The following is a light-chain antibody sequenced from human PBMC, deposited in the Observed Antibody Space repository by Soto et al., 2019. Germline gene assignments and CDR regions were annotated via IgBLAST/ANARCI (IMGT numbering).Light chain of an antibody. CDR3: QQYGSSGT. CDR1: QSINSD. CDR2: GAS. J-gene: IGKJ1*01. Sequence: PGERATLSCRTSQSINSDLAWYLQKPGQAPRLLIYGASNRATGIPDRFSGSGSGTDFTLTISRLEPEDFAVYYCQQYGSSGTFGQGTKVDIK. V-gene: IGKV3-20*01.